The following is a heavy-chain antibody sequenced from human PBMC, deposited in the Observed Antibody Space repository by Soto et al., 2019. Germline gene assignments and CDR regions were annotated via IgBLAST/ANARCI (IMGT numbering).Heavy chain of an antibody. J-gene: IGHJ4*02. CDR2: TSFDGNNK. CDR1: GFTFSHYA. CDR3: ARSAPYYPLDC. D-gene: IGHD3-22*01. Sequence: QLQLVESGGGVVQPGRSLRLSCAASGFTFSHYAMHWVRQAPGEGLEWVAVTSFDGNNKYYADSVKGRFSISRDNSKNTLYLQMSSLIPEDTAVYYCARSAPYYPLDCWGQGNLVTVSS. V-gene: IGHV3-30-3*01.